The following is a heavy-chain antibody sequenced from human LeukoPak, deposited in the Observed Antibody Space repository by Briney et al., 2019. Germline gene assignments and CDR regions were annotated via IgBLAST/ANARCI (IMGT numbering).Heavy chain of an antibody. V-gene: IGHV1-18*01. CDR1: GYTFTSYG. D-gene: IGHD2-2*01. CDR2: ISAYNGNT. Sequence: ASVKVSCKASGYTFTSYGISWVRQAPGQGLEWMGWISAYNGNTNYAQKLQGRVTMTTDTSTSTAYMELRSLRSDDTAVYYCAREVCSTSCYGNNWFDPWGQGTLVTVSS. J-gene: IGHJ5*02. CDR3: AREVCSTSCYGNNWFDP.